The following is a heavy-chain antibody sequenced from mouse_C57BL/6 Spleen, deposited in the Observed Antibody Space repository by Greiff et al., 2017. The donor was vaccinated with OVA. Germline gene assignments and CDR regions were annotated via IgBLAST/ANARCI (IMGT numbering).Heavy chain of an antibody. CDR2: IWRGGST. CDR1: GFSLTSYG. D-gene: IGHD4-1*01. Sequence: QVQLKESGPGLVQPSQSLSITCTVSGFSLTSYGVHWVRQSPGKGLEWLGVIWRGGSTDYNAAFMSRLSITKDNSKSQVFFKMNSLQADDTAIYYCAKKRGNWDEGYAMDYWGQGTSVTVSS. CDR3: AKKRGNWDEGYAMDY. J-gene: IGHJ4*01. V-gene: IGHV2-5*01.